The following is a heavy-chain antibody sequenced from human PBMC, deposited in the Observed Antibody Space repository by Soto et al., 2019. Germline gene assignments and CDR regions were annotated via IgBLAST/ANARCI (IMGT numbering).Heavy chain of an antibody. D-gene: IGHD6-19*01. V-gene: IGHV1-3*05. J-gene: IGHJ4*02. Sequence: QVQLVQSGSEEKKPGASVKVSCKASGYTFTGYAMHWVRQAPGQRLEWMGWINAGNGNTKYSQKFQGRVTITRDTSASTAYMELRSLRSEDTAVYYCARAVAVAADFDYWGQGTLVTVS. CDR3: ARAVAVAADFDY. CDR1: GYTFTGYA. CDR2: INAGNGNT.